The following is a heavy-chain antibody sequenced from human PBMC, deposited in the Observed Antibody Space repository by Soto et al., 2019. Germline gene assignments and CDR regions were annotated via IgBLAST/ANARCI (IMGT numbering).Heavy chain of an antibody. V-gene: IGHV4-30-2*01. CDR2: IYHSGST. J-gene: IGHJ3*02. CDR1: GGSISSGGYS. CDR3: ASGDLACDSSGPGAFDI. D-gene: IGHD3-22*01. Sequence: SETLSLTCAVSGGSISSGGYSWSWIRQPPGKGLEWIGYIYHSGSTYYNPSLKSRVTISVDRSKNQFSLKLSSVTAADTAVYYCASGDLACDSSGPGAFDIWGQGTMVTVSS.